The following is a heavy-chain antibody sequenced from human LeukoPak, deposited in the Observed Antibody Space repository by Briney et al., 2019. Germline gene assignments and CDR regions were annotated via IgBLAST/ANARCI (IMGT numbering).Heavy chain of an antibody. V-gene: IGHV3-20*04. CDR2: INWNGETP. J-gene: IGHJ4*02. CDR1: GFTFDHYG. CDR3: ARGLQEWERRRDY. D-gene: IGHD1-26*01. Sequence: GGSLRLSCATSGFTFDHYGMTWVRQSPGKGLEWVAAINWNGETPTYVDSVKGRFTVSRDNAKNTLYLQLNSLRAEDTAVYYCARGLQEWERRRDYWGQGTLVTVSS.